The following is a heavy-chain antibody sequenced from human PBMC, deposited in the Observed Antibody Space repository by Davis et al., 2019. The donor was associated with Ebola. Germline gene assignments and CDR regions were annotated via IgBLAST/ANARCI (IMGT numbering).Heavy chain of an antibody. CDR3: ARQPRVTRPLDL. CDR2: IYYTGST. V-gene: IGHV4-59*04. J-gene: IGHJ5*02. CDR1: GGSISSYY. D-gene: IGHD1-1*01. Sequence: SETLSLTCTVSGGSISSYYWSWIRQPPGKGLEWIGYIYYTGSTYYNPSLKSRVAMSVDTSKNQFSLSLSSLTAADTAIYYCARQPRVTRPLDLWGQGTLVTVSS.